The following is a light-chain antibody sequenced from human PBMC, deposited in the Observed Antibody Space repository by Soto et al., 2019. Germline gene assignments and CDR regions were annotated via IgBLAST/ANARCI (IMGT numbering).Light chain of an antibody. V-gene: IGKV1-9*01. CDR2: TAS. CDR3: QHRHSYPLT. J-gene: IGKJ4*01. Sequence: DIQLTQSPSFLSASVGDRVTITCRASQGISNYLAWYQQKAGKAPKLLIHTASTLQNGVPSRFSGSGSGTEFTLTISSLQPEDLPTYYCQHRHSYPLTFGGGTKVEIK. CDR1: QGISNY.